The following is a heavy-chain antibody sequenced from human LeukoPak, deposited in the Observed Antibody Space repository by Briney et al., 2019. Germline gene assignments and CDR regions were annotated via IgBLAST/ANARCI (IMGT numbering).Heavy chain of an antibody. J-gene: IGHJ3*02. V-gene: IGHV3-48*04. CDR1: GIIFGDYS. D-gene: IGHD6-6*01. CDR2: ISSSSTTT. Sequence: GGSLRLSCEASGIIFGDYSMNWVRQAPGKGLEWISYISSSSTTTYYADSVNGRFTISRDNAKNSLYLQMDSLRAEDTAVYFCARDPGPSTAAWGGFDIWGQGTVVTV. CDR3: ARDPGPSTAAWGGFDI.